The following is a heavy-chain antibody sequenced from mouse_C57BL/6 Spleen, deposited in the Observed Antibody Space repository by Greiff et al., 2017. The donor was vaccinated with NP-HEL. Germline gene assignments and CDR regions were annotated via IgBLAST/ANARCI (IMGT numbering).Heavy chain of an antibody. D-gene: IGHD1-1*01. CDR1: GYSFTGYY. V-gene: IGHV1-31*01. CDR2: IYPYNGVS. CDR3: ARWNYGSPSAMDY. Sequence: VTLKVCGPELVKPGASVKISCKASGYSFTGYYMHWVKQSHGNILDWIGYIYPYNGVSSYNQKFKGKATLTVDKSSSTAYMELRSLTSEDSAVYYCARWNYGSPSAMDYWGQGTSVTVSS. J-gene: IGHJ4*01.